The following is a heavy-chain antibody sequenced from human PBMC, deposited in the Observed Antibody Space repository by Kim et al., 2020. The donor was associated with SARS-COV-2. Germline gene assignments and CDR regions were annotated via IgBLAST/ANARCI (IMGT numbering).Heavy chain of an antibody. V-gene: IGHV3-33*01. CDR2: IWYDGSNK. D-gene: IGHD6-25*01. CDR1: GFTFSSYG. Sequence: GGSLRLSCAASGFTFSSYGMHWVRQAPGKGLEWVAVIWYDGSNKYYADSVKGRFTISRDNSKNTLYLQMNSLRAEDTAVYYCARDRSPDAAFDYWGQGTLVTVSS. J-gene: IGHJ4*02. CDR3: ARDRSPDAAFDY.